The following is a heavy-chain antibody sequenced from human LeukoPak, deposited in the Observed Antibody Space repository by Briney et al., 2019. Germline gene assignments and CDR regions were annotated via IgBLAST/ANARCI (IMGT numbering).Heavy chain of an antibody. J-gene: IGHJ3*02. D-gene: IGHD3-3*01. Sequence: GGSLRLSCAASGFTFSSYSMNWVRQAPGKGLEWVGRIKSKTDGGTTDYAAPVKGRFTISRDDSKNTLYLQMNSLKTEDTAVYYCTTVLRHDVLRFLEVAFDIWGQGTMVTVSS. CDR2: IKSKTDGGTT. CDR3: TTVLRHDVLRFLEVAFDI. V-gene: IGHV3-15*01. CDR1: GFTFSSYS.